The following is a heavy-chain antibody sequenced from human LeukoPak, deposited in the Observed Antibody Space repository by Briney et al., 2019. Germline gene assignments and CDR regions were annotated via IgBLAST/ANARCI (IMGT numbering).Heavy chain of an antibody. D-gene: IGHD3-3*01. Sequence: GGSLRLSCAASGFTFSSYSMNWVRQAPGKGLEWVSSISSSSSYIYYADSVKGRFTISRDNAKNSLYLQMNSLRAEDTAVYYCVRYPYDFWSGPARAYYMDVWGKGTTVTVSS. V-gene: IGHV3-21*01. CDR1: GFTFSSYS. CDR2: ISSSSSYI. CDR3: VRYPYDFWSGPARAYYMDV. J-gene: IGHJ6*03.